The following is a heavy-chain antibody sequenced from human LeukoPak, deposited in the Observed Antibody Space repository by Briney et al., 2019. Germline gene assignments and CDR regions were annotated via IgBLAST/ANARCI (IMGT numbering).Heavy chain of an antibody. CDR3: VKDIRRGYNFGYDQFAY. J-gene: IGHJ4*02. V-gene: IGHV3-30*02. CDR1: GFTFSSYG. D-gene: IGHD5-18*01. Sequence: GGSLRLSCAASGFTFSSYGMHWVRQAPDKGLEWVAFISYDGSSEYYADSVKGRFTISRDNSKNTVYLQVNSLKPEDTALYYCVKDIRRGYNFGYDQFAYWGQGTLVTVSS. CDR2: ISYDGSSE.